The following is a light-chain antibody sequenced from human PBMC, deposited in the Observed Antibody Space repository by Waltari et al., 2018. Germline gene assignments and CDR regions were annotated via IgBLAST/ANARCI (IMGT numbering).Light chain of an antibody. J-gene: IGLJ3*02. CDR3: AAWDDSLSGWV. CDR2: KNN. V-gene: IGLV1-47*01. Sequence: QSVLTQPPSASGTPGQRVTISSSGSSSNIGSKYVYWYQQLPGTAPKLLIYKNNQRPSGVPDRFSGSKSGTSASLAISGLRSEDEADYYCAAWDDSLSGWVFGGGTKLTVL. CDR1: SSNIGSKY.